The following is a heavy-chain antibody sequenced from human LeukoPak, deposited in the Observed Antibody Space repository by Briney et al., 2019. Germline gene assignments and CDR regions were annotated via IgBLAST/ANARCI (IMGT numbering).Heavy chain of an antibody. CDR1: GFTFSSYW. CDR2: IKQDGSEK. V-gene: IGHV3-7*01. Sequence: PGGSLRLSCAASGFTFSSYWMSRGRQAPGKGREWVANIKQDGSEKYYVDSVKGRFTISRDNAKNSLYLQMTSLRAEDRAVYYCARMGPSGYYYYYMDVWGKGTTVPISS. D-gene: IGHD3-10*01. CDR3: ARMGPSGYYYYYMDV. J-gene: IGHJ6*03.